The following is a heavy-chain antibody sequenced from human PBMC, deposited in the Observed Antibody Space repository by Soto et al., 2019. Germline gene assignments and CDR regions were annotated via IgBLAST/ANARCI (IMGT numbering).Heavy chain of an antibody. D-gene: IGHD3-10*01. J-gene: IGHJ4*02. Sequence: VGSLRLSCAASGFTFGSYAMTWVRQAPGKGLEWVSAISTSGGTYYADSVKGRFTISRDNSKNTLYLQMSSLRAEDTAVYYCARDYMRLADYWGQGTLVTVSS. CDR3: ARDYMRLADY. CDR1: GFTFGSYA. CDR2: ISTSGGT. V-gene: IGHV3-23*01.